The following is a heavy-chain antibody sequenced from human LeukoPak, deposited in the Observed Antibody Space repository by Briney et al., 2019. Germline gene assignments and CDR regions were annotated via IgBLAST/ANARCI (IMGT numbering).Heavy chain of an antibody. J-gene: IGHJ3*02. V-gene: IGHV4-59*01. D-gene: IGHD5-24*01. Sequence: NSSETLSLTGTVSGGSISSYCWNWIRQPPGKGLEWIGYIYYSGSTNYNPSLKSRVTISVDTSKNQFSMKLSSVTAADPAVYYCAGRLWRRDGYNLSAFDIWGQGTMVTVSS. CDR1: GGSISSYC. CDR3: AGRLWRRDGYNLSAFDI. CDR2: IYYSGST.